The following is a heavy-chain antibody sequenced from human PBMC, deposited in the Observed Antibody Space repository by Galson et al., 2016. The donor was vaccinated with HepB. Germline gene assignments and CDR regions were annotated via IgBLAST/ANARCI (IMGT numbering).Heavy chain of an antibody. CDR3: AKDMVYFDS. CDR1: GGSISDYF. CDR2: LYYTENT. D-gene: IGHD3-10*01. V-gene: IGHV4-59*01. J-gene: IGHJ4*02. Sequence: SLTCTVSGGSISDYFWSWIRQPPGKGLEWIGYLYYTENTKYNPSLKSRVTISVDTSKNQFSLRLSSVTAADTAIYYCAKDMVYFDSWGQGTLVTVSS.